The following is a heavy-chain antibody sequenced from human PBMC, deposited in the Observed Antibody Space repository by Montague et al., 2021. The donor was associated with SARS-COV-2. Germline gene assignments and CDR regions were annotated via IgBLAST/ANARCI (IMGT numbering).Heavy chain of an antibody. CDR3: ARVIGWGDWYFDP. CDR2: IYSGGTP. V-gene: IGHV3-53*01. Sequence: SLRLSCAASGFSVSTNYMSWVRQAPGKGLECVSVIYSGGTPYYADSVKGRFTISRDNSKNALYLQMNSLRADDTAVYYCARVIGWGDWYFDPWGRGTQVTVSS. CDR1: GFSVSTNY. D-gene: IGHD3-10*01. J-gene: IGHJ2*01.